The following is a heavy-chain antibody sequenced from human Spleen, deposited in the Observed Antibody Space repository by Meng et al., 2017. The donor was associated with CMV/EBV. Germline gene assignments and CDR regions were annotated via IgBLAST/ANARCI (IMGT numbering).Heavy chain of an antibody. CDR3: AKDSRGDYYGSGSLSNWFDP. D-gene: IGHD3-10*01. Sequence: GESLKISCVASGFTFSTYAMSWVRQAPGKGLQWVSGISGSRVNTYYADSVKGRFTISRDNSKNTLYLQMNSLRVEETAVYYCAKDSRGDYYGSGSLSNWFDPWGQGTLVTVSS. CDR1: GFTFSTYA. J-gene: IGHJ5*02. V-gene: IGHV3-23*01. CDR2: ISGSRVNT.